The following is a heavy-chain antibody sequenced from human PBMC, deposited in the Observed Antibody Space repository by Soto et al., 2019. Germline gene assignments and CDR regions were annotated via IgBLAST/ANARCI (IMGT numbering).Heavy chain of an antibody. Sequence: QVQLVESGGGVVQPGRSLRLSCAASGFTFSSYGMHWVRQAPGKGLEWVAVIWYDGSNKYYEDSVKGRFTIYRDNSKNTLYLHMNSLRAEDTAVYYCARDIVVLAATNYYYYGMDVWGQGPTVPVSS. CDR2: IWYDGSNK. V-gene: IGHV3-33*01. CDR1: GFTFSSYG. CDR3: ARDIVVLAATNYYYYGMDV. J-gene: IGHJ6*02. D-gene: IGHD2-15*01.